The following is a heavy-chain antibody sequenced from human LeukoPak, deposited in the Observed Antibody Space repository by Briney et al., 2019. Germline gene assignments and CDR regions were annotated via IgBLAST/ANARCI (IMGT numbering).Heavy chain of an antibody. J-gene: IGHJ4*02. Sequence: GGSLRLSCAASGFTFSSYAMHWVCQAPGKGLEWVAVISYDGSNKYYADSVKGRFTISRDNSKNTLYLQMNSLRAEDTAVYYCARDRYCSGGSCYSVFDYWGQGTLVTVSS. CDR2: ISYDGSNK. D-gene: IGHD2-15*01. CDR3: ARDRYCSGGSCYSVFDY. V-gene: IGHV3-30*04. CDR1: GFTFSSYA.